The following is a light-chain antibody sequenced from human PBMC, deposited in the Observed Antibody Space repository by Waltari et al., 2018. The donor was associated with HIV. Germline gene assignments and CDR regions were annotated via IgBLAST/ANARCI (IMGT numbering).Light chain of an antibody. J-gene: IGLJ2*01. Sequence: SYVLTQPTLVSVAPGQTASSTCGGNNLGTKSVHWYPPRPGQAPVLVVYDDYARPPGIPERFSGSNSGNMATLTISRVEAGDEAVYYCQVWDSSTEHPGVVFGGGTKLTVL. V-gene: IGLV3-21*02. CDR1: NLGTKS. CDR3: QVWDSSTEHPGVV. CDR2: DDY.